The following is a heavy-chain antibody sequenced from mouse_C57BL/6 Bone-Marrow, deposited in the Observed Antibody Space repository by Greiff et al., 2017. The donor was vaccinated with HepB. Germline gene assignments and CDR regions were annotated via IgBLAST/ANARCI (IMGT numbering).Heavy chain of an antibody. CDR2: IDPENGDT. J-gene: IGHJ3*01. V-gene: IGHV14-4*01. CDR1: GFNIKDDY. CDR3: TPYGYDLSWFAY. Sequence: EVHLVESGAELVRPGASVKLSCTASGFNIKDDYMHWVKQRPEQGLEWIGWIDPENGDTEYASKFQGKATITADTSSNTAYLQLSSLTSEDTAVYYCTPYGYDLSWFAYWGQGTLVTVSA. D-gene: IGHD2-2*01.